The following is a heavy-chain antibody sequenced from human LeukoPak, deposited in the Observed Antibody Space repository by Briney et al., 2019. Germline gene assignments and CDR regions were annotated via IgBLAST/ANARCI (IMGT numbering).Heavy chain of an antibody. CDR2: ISGSGGST. J-gene: IGHJ4*02. CDR1: GGSISSYY. CDR3: ARGRMYQLLLFDY. V-gene: IGHV3-23*01. D-gene: IGHD2-2*01. Sequence: ETLSLTCTVSGGSISSYYWSWVRQAPGKGLEWVSAISGSGGSTYYADSVKGRFTISSDNSKSTLYLQMNSLRAEDTAVYFCARGRMYQLLLFDYWGQGTLVTVSS.